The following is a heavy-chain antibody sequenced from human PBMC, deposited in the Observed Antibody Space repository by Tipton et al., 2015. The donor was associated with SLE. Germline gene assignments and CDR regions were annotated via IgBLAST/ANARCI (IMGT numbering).Heavy chain of an antibody. CDR2: IYHSGST. J-gene: IGHJ6*03. D-gene: IGHD6-13*01. Sequence: LRLSCAVSGGSISSGGYSWSWIRQPPGKGLEWIGYIYHSGSTYFNPSLKSRVTISVDTSKNQFSLDLSSVSAADTAVYYCARVVAAVDYYYYYMDVWGKGTTVTVSS. CDR3: ARVVAAVDYYYYYMDV. CDR1: GGSISSGGYS. V-gene: IGHV4-30-2*01.